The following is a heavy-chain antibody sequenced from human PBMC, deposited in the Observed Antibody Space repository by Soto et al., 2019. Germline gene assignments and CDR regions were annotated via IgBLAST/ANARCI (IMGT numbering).Heavy chain of an antibody. CDR2: SGRSIRTT. Sequence: GGSLRLSCVASGFTFSNYSMNWVRQAPGKGLEWVSHSGRSIRTTYYADSVRGRFTVSRDNAKNSLYLQMDSLSADDTAVYYCARDSVTDEFWSGGPSTYYFDYWGQGTLVTVSS. D-gene: IGHD3-3*01. CDR1: GFTFSNYS. J-gene: IGHJ4*02. V-gene: IGHV3-48*01. CDR3: ARDSVTDEFWSGGPSTYYFDY.